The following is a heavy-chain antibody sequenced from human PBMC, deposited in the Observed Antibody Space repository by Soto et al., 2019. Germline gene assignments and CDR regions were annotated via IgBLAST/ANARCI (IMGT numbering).Heavy chain of an antibody. Sequence: TLSLTCTVSGGSISSYYWSWIRQPPGKGLEWIGYIYYSGSTNYNPSLKSRVTISVDTSKNQFSLKLSSVTAADTAVYYCARDSNRRSAFDIWGQGTMVTVSS. J-gene: IGHJ3*02. V-gene: IGHV4-59*01. D-gene: IGHD2-2*01. CDR3: ARDSNRRSAFDI. CDR2: IYYSGST. CDR1: GGSISSYY.